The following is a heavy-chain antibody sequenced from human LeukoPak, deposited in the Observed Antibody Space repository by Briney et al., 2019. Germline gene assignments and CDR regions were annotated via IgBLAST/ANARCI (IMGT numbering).Heavy chain of an antibody. CDR2: INHSGST. D-gene: IGHD2-2*02. V-gene: IGHV4-34*01. CDR1: GGSISSYY. CDR3: ARGHYTWFDP. J-gene: IGHJ5*02. Sequence: SETLSLTCTVSGGSISSYYWSWIRQPPGKGLEWIGEINHSGSTNYNPSLKSRVTISVDTSKNQFSLKLSSVTAADTAVYYCARGHYTWFDPWGQGTLVTVSS.